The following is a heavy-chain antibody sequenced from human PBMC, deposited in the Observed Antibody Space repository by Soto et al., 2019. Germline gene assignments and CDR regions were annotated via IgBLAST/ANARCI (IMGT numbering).Heavy chain of an antibody. CDR1: GFTFSSYA. V-gene: IGHV3-23*01. CDR2: ISGSGGST. D-gene: IGHD3-22*01. Sequence: GGSLRLSCAASGFTFSSYAMSWVRQAPGKGLEWVSAISGSGGSTYYADSVKGRFTISRDNSKNTLYLQTNRLRAEDTAVYYCARHDDSSGYFTDFDYWGQGTPVTVSS. CDR3: ARHDDSSGYFTDFDY. J-gene: IGHJ4*02.